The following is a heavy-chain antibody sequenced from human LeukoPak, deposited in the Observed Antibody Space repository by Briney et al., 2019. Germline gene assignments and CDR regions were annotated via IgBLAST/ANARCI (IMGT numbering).Heavy chain of an antibody. J-gene: IGHJ6*04. Sequence: PGGSLRLSCAASGFTFSSYWMSWVRQAPGKGLEWVANIKQDGSEKYYVDSVKGRFTISRDNAKNSLYLQMNSLRAEDTAVYYCARGDRAAAGTWNDYYYYYGMDVWGKGTTVTVSS. CDR3: ARGDRAAAGTWNDYYYYYGMDV. D-gene: IGHD6-13*01. CDR1: GFTFSSYW. V-gene: IGHV3-7*01. CDR2: IKQDGSEK.